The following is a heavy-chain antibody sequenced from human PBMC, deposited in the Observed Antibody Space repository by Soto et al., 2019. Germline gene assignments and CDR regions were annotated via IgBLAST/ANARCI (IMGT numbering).Heavy chain of an antibody. J-gene: IGHJ6*04. CDR1: GYTFTSYG. CDR2: ISAYNGNT. CDR3: ASDLDCSGGSCYSAGYYYGMDV. D-gene: IGHD2-15*01. Sequence: QVQLVQSGAEVKKPGASVKVSCKASGYTFTSYGISWVRQAPGQGLEWMGWISAYNGNTNYAQKLQGRVTMTTDTSTSTACMELRSLRSDDTAVYYCASDLDCSGGSCYSAGYYYGMDVWGEGTTVTVSS. V-gene: IGHV1-18*01.